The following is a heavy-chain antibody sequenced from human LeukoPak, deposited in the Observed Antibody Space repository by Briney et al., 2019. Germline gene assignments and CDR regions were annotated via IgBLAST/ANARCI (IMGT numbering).Heavy chain of an antibody. D-gene: IGHD1-26*01. CDR3: ARHRLTGGSLNWFDP. Sequence: KSSETLSLTCTVSGGSISSYYWSWIRQPPGKGLEWIGSIYYSGSTYYNPPLKSRVTISVDTSKNQFSLKLSSVTAADTAVYYCARHRLTGGSLNWFDPWGQGTLVTVSS. J-gene: IGHJ5*02. CDR1: GGSISSYY. V-gene: IGHV4-59*05. CDR2: IYYSGST.